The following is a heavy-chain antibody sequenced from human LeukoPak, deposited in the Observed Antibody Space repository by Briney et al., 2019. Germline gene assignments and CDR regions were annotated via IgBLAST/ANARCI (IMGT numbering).Heavy chain of an antibody. CDR3: ARPQLGGYYFDY. J-gene: IGHJ4*02. CDR1: GYSFTFYW. D-gene: IGHD5-24*01. Sequence: GESLKISCKVSGYSFTFYWIGWVRQLPGKGLEWMGIIYPGDSEARYSPSFRGQVTMSADKSISTAYLQWSSLKASDTAMYYCARPQLGGYYFDYWGQGTLVTVSS. CDR2: IYPGDSEA. V-gene: IGHV5-51*01.